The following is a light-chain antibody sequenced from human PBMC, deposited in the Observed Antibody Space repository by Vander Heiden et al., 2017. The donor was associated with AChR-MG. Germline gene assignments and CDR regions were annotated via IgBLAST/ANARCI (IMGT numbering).Light chain of an antibody. CDR1: SSDVGSYNL. V-gene: IGLV2-23*01. CDR3: CSYAGSPYV. Sequence: QSALTQPASVSGSPGQAITISCTGTSSDVGSYNLVSWYQQHPGKAPKLMIYEGSKRPPGVSNRFSGSKSGNTASLTISGLQAEDEADYYCCSYAGSPYVFGTGTKVTVL. CDR2: EGS. J-gene: IGLJ1*01.